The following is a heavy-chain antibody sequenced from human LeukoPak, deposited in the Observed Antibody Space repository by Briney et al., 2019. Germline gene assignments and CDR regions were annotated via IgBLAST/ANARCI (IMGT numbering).Heavy chain of an antibody. D-gene: IGHD2-2*01. CDR3: ARDWGYCCSTRCHVFDY. V-gene: IGHV3-53*01. J-gene: IGHJ4*02. CDR1: GFTVSSNY. Sequence: PGGSLKLSCAASGFTVSSNYMSWVCQAPGKGLEWVSVIYIDDSTYYADSVKGRFTISRDKSKNTLYLQMNSLRAEDTAVYYCARDWGYCCSTRCHVFDYWGQGTLVTVSS. CDR2: IYIDDST.